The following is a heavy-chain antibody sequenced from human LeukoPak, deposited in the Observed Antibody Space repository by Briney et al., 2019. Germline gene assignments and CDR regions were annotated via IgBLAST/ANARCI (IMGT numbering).Heavy chain of an antibody. CDR2: IYSGGST. J-gene: IGHJ5*02. D-gene: IGHD4-17*01. Sequence: GGSLRLSCAASGFTVSSNYMSWVRQAPGKGLEWVSVIYSGGSTYYADSVKGRFTISRDNSKNTLYLQMNSLRAEDTAVYYCARDPHDYGPKGGWFDPWGQGTLVTVSS. CDR3: ARDPHDYGPKGGWFDP. V-gene: IGHV3-66*02. CDR1: GFTVSSNY.